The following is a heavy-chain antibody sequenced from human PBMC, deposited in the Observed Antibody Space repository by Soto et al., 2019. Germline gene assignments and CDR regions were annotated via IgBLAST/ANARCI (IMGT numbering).Heavy chain of an antibody. Sequence: SETLSLTCSVSGDSISSGYWTWIRQPPRRGLEWIGFMYFGGSFNYNPSLESRVIFSVDTSKNQFSPKLRSVTAADTAVYLCARLSYGSYYYDTTGFHWGQGALVTVSS. D-gene: IGHD3-22*01. CDR1: GDSISSGY. V-gene: IGHV4-59*08. CDR2: MYFGGSF. J-gene: IGHJ4*02. CDR3: ARLSYGSYYYDTTGFH.